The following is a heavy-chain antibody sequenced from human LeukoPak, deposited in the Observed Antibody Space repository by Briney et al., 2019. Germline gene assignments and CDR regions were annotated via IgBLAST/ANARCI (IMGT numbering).Heavy chain of an antibody. CDR3: ARAGVEMATIGSFDAFDI. Sequence: SVKVSCKASGGTFSSYAISWVRQAPGQGLEWMGRIIPILGIANYAQKFQGRVTITADKSTSTAYMELSSLRSEDTAVYYCARAGVEMATIGSFDAFDIWGQGTMVTVSS. CDR2: IIPILGIA. J-gene: IGHJ3*02. D-gene: IGHD5-24*01. CDR1: GGTFSSYA. V-gene: IGHV1-69*04.